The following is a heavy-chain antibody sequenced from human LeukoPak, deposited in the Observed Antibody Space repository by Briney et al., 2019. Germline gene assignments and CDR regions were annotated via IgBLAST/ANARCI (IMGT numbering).Heavy chain of an antibody. J-gene: IGHJ4*02. CDR2: INPKSGAA. CDR1: GGTFSSYA. CDR3: ARGAEAETSPLDF. Sequence: ASVKVSCKASGGTFSSYAISWVRQAPGQGLEWLGWINPKSGAADYGQQFRGRVTMTRDTSINTDYMEMKRVTSDDTAVYYCARGAEAETSPLDFWGQGTLVIVS. V-gene: IGHV1-2*02. D-gene: IGHD6-13*01.